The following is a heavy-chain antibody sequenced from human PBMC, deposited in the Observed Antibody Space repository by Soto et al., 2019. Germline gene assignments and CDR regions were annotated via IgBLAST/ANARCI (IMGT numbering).Heavy chain of an antibody. V-gene: IGHV1-18*01. D-gene: IGHD2-15*01. CDR1: GYTFTSDS. CDR3: ARDVLRDILVVLSAHAFDY. Sequence: GATVKCSFKASGYTFTSDSISWVCPAPGQGLDCIGWLSAYNGNTNYAQKLQGRVTMTTDTYTSTAYMELVSLRSDDTAVSYCARDVLRDILVVLSAHAFDYW. CDR2: LSAYNGNT. J-gene: IGHJ4*01.